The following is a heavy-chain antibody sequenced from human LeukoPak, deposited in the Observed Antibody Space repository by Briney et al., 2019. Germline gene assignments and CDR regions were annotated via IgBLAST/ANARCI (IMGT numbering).Heavy chain of an antibody. Sequence: SETLSLTSTVSVDSISSSIYYWGWVRQPPRNGLGWHGSIYYSGSPYYNPSLKSRVTISVDTSKNRFFRKLSALTAADTAVYYCARVRLYCSDGSCYSFDYWGQGTLVTVSS. CDR3: ARVRLYCSDGSCYSFDY. D-gene: IGHD2-15*01. V-gene: IGHV4-39*07. CDR1: VDSISSSIYY. CDR2: IYYSGSP. J-gene: IGHJ4*02.